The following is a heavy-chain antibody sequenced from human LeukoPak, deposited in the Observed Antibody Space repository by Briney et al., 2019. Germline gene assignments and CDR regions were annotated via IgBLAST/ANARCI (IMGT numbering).Heavy chain of an antibody. CDR3: AYSTYYFDSSGYELDY. CDR2: INPNSGGT. Sequence: GASVKVSCKASGYTFTGYYMHWVRQAPGQGLEWMGWINPNSGGTNYAQKLQGRVTMTTDTSTSTAYMELRSLRSDDTAVYYCAYSTYYFDSSGYELDYWGQGTLVTVSS. J-gene: IGHJ4*02. D-gene: IGHD3-22*01. V-gene: IGHV1-2*02. CDR1: GYTFTGYY.